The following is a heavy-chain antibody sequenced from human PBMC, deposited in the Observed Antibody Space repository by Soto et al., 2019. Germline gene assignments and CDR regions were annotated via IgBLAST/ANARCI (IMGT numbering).Heavy chain of an antibody. CDR1: GGSIISYY. V-gene: IGHV4-59*01. CDR2: IYYSGST. CDR3: ARVDSSGYYYAFDI. D-gene: IGHD3-22*01. J-gene: IGHJ3*02. Sequence: SETLSLTCTVSGGSIISYYWSWIRQPPGKGLEWIGYIYYSGSTNYNPSLKSRVTISVDTSKNQFSLKLSSVTAADTAVYYCARVDSSGYYYAFDIWGQGTMVTVSS.